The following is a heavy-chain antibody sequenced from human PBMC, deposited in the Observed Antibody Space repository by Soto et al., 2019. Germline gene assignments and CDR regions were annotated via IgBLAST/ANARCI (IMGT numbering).Heavy chain of an antibody. CDR2: FYWDDDK. J-gene: IGHJ4*02. D-gene: IGHD3-3*01. CDR1: GFSLTTSGVG. Sequence: QITLNGSGPTLVRPTETLTLTCRFSGFSLTTSGVGVDWINPSTGKAPEWLALFYWDDDKRYSASLKSRLTITKDTSKSQVVLTVSDLDPTDTATYYCAHRVLRTVFGFVTTTAIYFDFWGQGTPVAVSS. V-gene: IGHV2-5*02. CDR3: AHRVLRTVFGFVTTTAIYFDF.